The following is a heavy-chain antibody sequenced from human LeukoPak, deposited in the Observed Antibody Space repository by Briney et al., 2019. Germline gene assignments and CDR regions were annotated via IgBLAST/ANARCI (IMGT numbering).Heavy chain of an antibody. Sequence: GGSLRLSCAASGFTFTTYWMHWVRQAPGKGLVWVSRINGDGSRSNYADSVRGRFTISRDNARNTLYLQMNSLRAEDTALYYCARTSPTSHFDFWGQGTLVTVSS. V-gene: IGHV3-74*01. CDR3: ARTSPTSHFDF. D-gene: IGHD3-16*01. CDR2: INGDGSRS. J-gene: IGHJ4*02. CDR1: GFTFTTYW.